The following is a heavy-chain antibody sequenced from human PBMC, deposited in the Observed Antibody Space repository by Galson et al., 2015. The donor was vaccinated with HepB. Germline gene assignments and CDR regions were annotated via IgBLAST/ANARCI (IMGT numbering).Heavy chain of an antibody. Sequence: SVKVSCKASGYTFTNYAMNWVRQAPGQGLEWMWCISTSTGNPSYAQSFTGRFVFSLDTSVSSAYLQISSLEAEDTAVYYCARDRYYDSANYAYWGQGTLVTVSS. D-gene: IGHD3-22*01. CDR1: GYTFTNYA. J-gene: IGHJ4*02. CDR2: ISTSTGNP. CDR3: ARDRYYDSANYAY. V-gene: IGHV7-4-1*02.